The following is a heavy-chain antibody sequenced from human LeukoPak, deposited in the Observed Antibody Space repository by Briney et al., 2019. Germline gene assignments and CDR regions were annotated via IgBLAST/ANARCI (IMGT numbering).Heavy chain of an antibody. J-gene: IGHJ6*02. CDR1: GFNFKTYS. CDR2: ISSTSNYI. CDR3: ARAGDILLVSYFHYYGMDV. V-gene: IGHV3-21*01. D-gene: IGHD7-27*01. Sequence: GGSLRLSCAVSGFNFKTYSMNWVRQAPGKGPEWVSSISSTSNYIYYAESVKGRFAVSRDNAKNSLYLQMNSLRADDTAVYYCARAGDILLVSYFHYYGMDVWGQGTTVIVSS.